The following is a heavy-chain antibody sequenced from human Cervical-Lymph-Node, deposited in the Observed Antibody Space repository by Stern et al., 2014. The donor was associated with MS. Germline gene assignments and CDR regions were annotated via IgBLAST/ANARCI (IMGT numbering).Heavy chain of an antibody. D-gene: IGHD2-15*01. J-gene: IGHJ5*02. V-gene: IGHV4-61*02. CDR3: AREPYCSGGSCYRWFDP. CDR2: IYTSGST. CDR1: GGSISSGSYY. Sequence: QVQLQESGPGLVKPSQTLSLTCTVSGGSISSGSYYWSWIRQPAGKGLEWIGRIYTSGSTNYNPSLKSRVTISVDTSKNQFSQKLSSVTAADTAVYYCAREPYCSGGSCYRWFDPWGQGTLVTVSS.